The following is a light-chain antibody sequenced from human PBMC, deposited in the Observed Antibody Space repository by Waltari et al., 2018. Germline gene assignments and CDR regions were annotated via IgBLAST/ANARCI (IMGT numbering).Light chain of an antibody. J-gene: IGLJ2*01. CDR3: QAWDRSTVV. CDR2: QNT. V-gene: IGLV3-1*01. CDR1: KLGDKY. Sequence: SYELTQPPSVSVSPGQTASITCSGDKLGDKYASWYQQRPGQSPVLVIYQNTKRPSGSPERFSGSNSGNTATLTISGTQAMDEADYYCQAWDRSTVVFGGGTKLTVL.